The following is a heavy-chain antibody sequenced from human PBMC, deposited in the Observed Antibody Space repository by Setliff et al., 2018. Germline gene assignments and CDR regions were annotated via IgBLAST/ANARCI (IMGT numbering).Heavy chain of an antibody. Sequence: SETLSLTCTVSSGSISSDNYYWGWIRQPPGKVLEWIGTLSYNGNAYYTPSLKSRVTISIDTSKNQFSLHLNSVTAADTAVYYCARQPYSTTYYGYYYYMYVWGKGTRVTVSS. CDR2: LSYNGNA. CDR3: ARQPYSTTYYGYYYYMYV. J-gene: IGHJ6*03. CDR1: SGSISSDNYY. D-gene: IGHD6-13*01. V-gene: IGHV4-39*01.